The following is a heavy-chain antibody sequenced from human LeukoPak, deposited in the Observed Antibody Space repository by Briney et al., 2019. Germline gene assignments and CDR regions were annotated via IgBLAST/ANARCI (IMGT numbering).Heavy chain of an antibody. V-gene: IGHV3-30*03. CDR3: ARNSRDGYNNSFDY. CDR2: ISCDGSKK. CDR1: GFTFSSYS. Sequence: GGSLRLSCTASGFTFSSYSMNWVRQAPGKGLEWVTIISCDGSKKYYADYVKGRFTISRDNSKNTLYLQMNSLRAEDTAVYYCARNSRDGYNNSFDYWGQGTLVTVSS. D-gene: IGHD5-24*01. J-gene: IGHJ4*02.